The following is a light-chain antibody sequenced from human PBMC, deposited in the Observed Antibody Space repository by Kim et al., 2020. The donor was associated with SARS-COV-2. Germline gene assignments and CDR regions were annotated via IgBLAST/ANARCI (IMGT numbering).Light chain of an antibody. CDR1: QSVRNSY. J-gene: IGKJ2*01. CDR3: QQYGSSPPYT. CDR2: GAS. Sequence: FPGERATLSCRASQSVRNSYLAWYQQKPGQAPRLLIYGASSRATGVPDRFSGSGSGTDFTLTISRLEPEDFAVYYCQQYGSSPPYTFGQGAKLEIK. V-gene: IGKV3-20*01.